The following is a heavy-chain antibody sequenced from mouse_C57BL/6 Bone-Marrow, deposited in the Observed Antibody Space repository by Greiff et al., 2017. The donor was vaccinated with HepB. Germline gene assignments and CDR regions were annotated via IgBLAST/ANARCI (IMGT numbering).Heavy chain of an antibody. CDR3: ARGYYDYHSYAMDY. Sequence: VQLQQPGAELVKPGASVKLSCKASGYTFTSYWMHWVKQRPGQGLEWIGMIHPNSGSTNYNEKFKSKATLTVDKSSSTAYMQLSSLTSEDSAVYYSARGYYDYHSYAMDYWGEGTSVTVSS. CDR1: GYTFTSYW. D-gene: IGHD2-4*01. V-gene: IGHV1-64*01. CDR2: IHPNSGST. J-gene: IGHJ4*01.